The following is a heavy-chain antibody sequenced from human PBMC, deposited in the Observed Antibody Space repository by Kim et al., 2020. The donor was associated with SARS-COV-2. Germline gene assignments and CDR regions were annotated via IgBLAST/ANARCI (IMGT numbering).Heavy chain of an antibody. D-gene: IGHD3-22*01. V-gene: IGHV3-23*01. CDR3: ASTFRDTYYYDSSGYYFDY. J-gene: IGHJ4*02. Sequence: GRFTLSRDNSKNTLYLQMNSRRAEDTAVYYCASTFRDTYYYDSSGYYFDYWGQGTLVTVSS.